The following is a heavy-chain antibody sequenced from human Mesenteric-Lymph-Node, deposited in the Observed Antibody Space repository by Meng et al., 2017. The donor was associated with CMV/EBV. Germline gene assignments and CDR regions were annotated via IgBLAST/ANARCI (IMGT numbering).Heavy chain of an antibody. CDR3: ARGGSSWDLYYYYGMDV. Sequence: GGSLKISCAASGFTFSSYWMSWVRQAPGKGLEWVANIKQDGSEKYYVDSVKGRFTISRDNAKNSLYLQMNSLRAEDTAVYYCARGGSSWDLYYYYGMDVWGQGTTVTVSS. CDR2: IKQDGSEK. D-gene: IGHD6-13*01. J-gene: IGHJ6*02. V-gene: IGHV3-7*01. CDR1: GFTFSSYW.